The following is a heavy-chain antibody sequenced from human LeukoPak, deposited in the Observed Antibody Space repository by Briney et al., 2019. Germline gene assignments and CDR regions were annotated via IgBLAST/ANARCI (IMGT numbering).Heavy chain of an antibody. Sequence: SETLSLTCAVYGGSFSGYYWSWIRQPPGKGLEWIGEINHSGSTNYNPSLKSRVTISVDTSKNQFSLKLSSVTAADTAVYYCASHWNGTAARGYYMDVWGKGTTVTVSS. CDR2: INHSGST. V-gene: IGHV4-34*01. CDR1: GGSFSGYY. CDR3: ASHWNGTAARGYYMDV. D-gene: IGHD1-1*01. J-gene: IGHJ6*03.